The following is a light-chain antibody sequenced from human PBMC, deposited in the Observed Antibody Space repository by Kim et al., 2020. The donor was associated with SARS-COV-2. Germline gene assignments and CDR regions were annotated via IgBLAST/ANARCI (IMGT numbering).Light chain of an antibody. J-gene: IGKJ1*01. CDR1: QGDNSNY. CDR3: QQYGSSPIT. CDR2: AAS. V-gene: IGKV3-20*01. Sequence: PGERPTPSCRARQGDNSNYLAWYQQKPGQAPRLLIYAASSRTTGIPDRFSGSGSGTDFTLTISRLEAEDLAVYYCQQYGSSPITFGQGTKVDIK.